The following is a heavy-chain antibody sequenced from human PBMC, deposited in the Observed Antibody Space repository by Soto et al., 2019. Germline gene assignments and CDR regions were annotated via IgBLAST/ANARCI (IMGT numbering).Heavy chain of an antibody. V-gene: IGHV3-48*02. CDR2: TSGTSSTI. CDR3: ARGMGYYCSGGSCPEVVFDY. Sequence: EVQLVESGGGLVQPGGSLRLSCAASGFTLSSYSMNWVRQAPGKGLEWISYTSGTSSTIYYADSVKGRFTISRDNAKNSLYLQMNSLRDEDTAVYYCARGMGYYCSGGSCPEVVFDYWGQGTLGTVSS. CDR1: GFTLSSYS. D-gene: IGHD2-15*01. J-gene: IGHJ4*02.